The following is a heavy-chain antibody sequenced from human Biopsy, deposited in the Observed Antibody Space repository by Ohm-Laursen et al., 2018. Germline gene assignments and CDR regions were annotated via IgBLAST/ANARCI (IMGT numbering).Heavy chain of an antibody. CDR1: SYTFTVYN. J-gene: IGHJ4*02. D-gene: IGHD2-8*01. CDR2: INCKAGAT. Sequence: ASVKVSCNASSYTFTVYNIHWMRQAPGQGLEWLGYINCKAGATNYAQKFQGTVTMTRDTSISTAYLALGSLRSADTAIYYCARDPLNGHKHFDYWGQGSLVTVSS. CDR3: ARDPLNGHKHFDY. V-gene: IGHV1-2*02.